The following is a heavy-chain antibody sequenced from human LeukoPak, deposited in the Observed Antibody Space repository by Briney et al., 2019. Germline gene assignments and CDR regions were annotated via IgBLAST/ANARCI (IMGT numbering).Heavy chain of an antibody. D-gene: IGHD3-22*01. J-gene: IGHJ6*03. CDR3: ARLLRYYYYMDV. Sequence: SETLSLTCTVSGGSISSSSYYWGWIRQPPGKGLEWIEEINHSGSTNYNPSLKSRVTISVDTSKNQFSLKLSSVTAADTAVYYCARLLRYYYYMDVWGKGTTVTISS. CDR1: GGSISSSSYY. CDR2: INHSGST. V-gene: IGHV4-39*07.